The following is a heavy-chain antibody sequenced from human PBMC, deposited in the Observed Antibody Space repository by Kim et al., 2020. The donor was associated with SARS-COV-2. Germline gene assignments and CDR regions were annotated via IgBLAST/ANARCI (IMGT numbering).Heavy chain of an antibody. CDR2: IYYSGST. D-gene: IGHD3-10*01. V-gene: IGHV4-30-4*01. CDR1: GGSISSGDYY. CDR3: ARTYGSGSYYNEGAFDI. J-gene: IGHJ3*02. Sequence: SETLSLTCTVSGGSISSGDYYWSWIRQPPGKGLEWIGYIYYSGSTYYNPSLKSRVTISVDTSKNQFSLKLSSVTAADTAVYYCARTYGSGSYYNEGAFDIWGQGTMVTVSS.